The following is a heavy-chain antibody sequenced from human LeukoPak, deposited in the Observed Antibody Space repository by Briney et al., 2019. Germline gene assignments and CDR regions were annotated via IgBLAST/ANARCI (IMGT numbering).Heavy chain of an antibody. V-gene: IGHV4-59*12. CDR3: AGELNYMDV. D-gene: IGHD1-26*01. CDR2: IYYSGST. CDR1: GGSISNYY. J-gene: IGHJ6*03. Sequence: PSETLSLTCTVSGGSISNYYWSWIRQPPGKGLEWIGYIYYSGSTNYNPSLKSRVTISVDTSKNQFSLKLSSVTAADTAVYYCAGELNYMDVWGKGTTVTVSS.